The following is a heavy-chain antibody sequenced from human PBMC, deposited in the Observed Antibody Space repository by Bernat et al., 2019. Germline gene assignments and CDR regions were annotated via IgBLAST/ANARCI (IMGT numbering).Heavy chain of an antibody. Sequence: EVQLVESGGGLVQPGGSLRLSCAASGFTFSSYEMNWVRQAPGQGLEWVSYISSSGGNTYYADSVKGRFTISRDNTKNSLYLQLNGLRAEDTAVYYCASRIAVTGSWRGSWGQGTLVTVSS. J-gene: IGHJ5*02. CDR2: ISSSGGNT. V-gene: IGHV3-48*03. CDR3: ASRIAVTGSWRGS. D-gene: IGHD6-19*01. CDR1: GFTFSSYE.